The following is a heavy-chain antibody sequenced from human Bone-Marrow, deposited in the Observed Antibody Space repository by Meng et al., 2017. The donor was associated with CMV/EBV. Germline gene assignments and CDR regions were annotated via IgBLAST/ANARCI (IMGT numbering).Heavy chain of an antibody. V-gene: IGHV4-59*04. Sequence: SETLSLTCTVSGGSISSYYWSWIRQPPGKGLEWIGYIYYSGSTYYNPSLKSRVTISGDTSKNQFSLKLSSVTAADTAVYYCARQDRSNFGMDVWGQGTTVTVSS. J-gene: IGHJ6*02. CDR1: GGSISSYY. CDR2: IYYSGST. D-gene: IGHD3/OR15-3a*01. CDR3: ARQDRSNFGMDV.